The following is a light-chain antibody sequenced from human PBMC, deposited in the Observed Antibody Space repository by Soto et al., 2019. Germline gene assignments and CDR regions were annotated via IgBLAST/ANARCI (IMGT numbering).Light chain of an antibody. CDR3: EAWDDSLSGHV. CDR2: RNT. Sequence: QSVLTQPPSASGTPGQRVTISCSGSRSNIGNNYVCWYQQLPGAAPKLLTYRNTQRPSGVPDRFSGSKSGTAASLAISGLRSEDEADYFCEAWDDSLSGHVFGTGTKVTVL. V-gene: IGLV1-47*01. CDR1: RSNIGNNY. J-gene: IGLJ1*01.